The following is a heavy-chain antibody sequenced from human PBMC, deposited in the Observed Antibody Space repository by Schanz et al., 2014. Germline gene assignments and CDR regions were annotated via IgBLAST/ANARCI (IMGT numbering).Heavy chain of an antibody. CDR1: GFDFNSYS. J-gene: IGHJ6*04. CDR3: ARDTSYGMDV. CDR2: IATSSSTR. Sequence: EVRLVESGGGLVQPGGSLRLSCEASGFDFNSYSMNWVRQVPGKGLEWLSYIATSSSTRHYADSVKGRVTISRDNAKNSVSLQMRRLRVEDTAVYYCARDTSYGMDVWGKGTTVTVSS. V-gene: IGHV3-48*01.